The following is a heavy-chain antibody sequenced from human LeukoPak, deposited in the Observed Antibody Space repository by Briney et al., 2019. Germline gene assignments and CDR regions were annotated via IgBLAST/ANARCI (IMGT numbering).Heavy chain of an antibody. D-gene: IGHD5-12*01. J-gene: IGHJ4*02. Sequence: SETLSLTCTVSGGSISSSSYYWGWIRQPPGKGLEWFGSIYYSGSTYYNPSLKSRVTISVDTSKNQFSLKLSSVTAADTAVYYCARDGYHLHPTDYWGQGTLVTVSS. CDR2: IYYSGST. CDR3: ARDGYHLHPTDY. V-gene: IGHV4-39*07. CDR1: GGSISSSSYY.